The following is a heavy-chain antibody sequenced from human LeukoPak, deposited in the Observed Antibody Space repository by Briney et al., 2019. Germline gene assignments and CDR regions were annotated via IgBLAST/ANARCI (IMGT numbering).Heavy chain of an antibody. CDR2: IIPAFGTA. CDR1: GGTFSSYR. Sequence: ASVKVSCKASGGTFSSYRITWVRHAPGQGLEWMGGIIPAFGTANYAQKFQGRVTITADESTSTAYMELSSLRSEDTAVYYCARAYDFWKWGVDFWGQGTLVTVSS. V-gene: IGHV1-69*13. CDR3: ARAYDFWKWGVDF. D-gene: IGHD3-3*01. J-gene: IGHJ4*02.